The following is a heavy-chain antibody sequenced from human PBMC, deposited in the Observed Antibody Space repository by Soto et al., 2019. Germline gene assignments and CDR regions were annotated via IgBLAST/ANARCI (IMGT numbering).Heavy chain of an antibody. D-gene: IGHD3-10*01. CDR3: ARDREYYYGSGSPLGFDP. CDR2: ISAYNGNT. CDR1: GYTFTSYG. Sequence: GASVKVSCKASGYTFTSYGISWVRQAPGQGLEWMGWISAYNGNTNYAQKLQGRVTMTTDTSTSTAYMELRSLRSDDTAVYYCARDREYYYGSGSPLGFDPWGQGTLVTVSS. J-gene: IGHJ5*02. V-gene: IGHV1-18*01.